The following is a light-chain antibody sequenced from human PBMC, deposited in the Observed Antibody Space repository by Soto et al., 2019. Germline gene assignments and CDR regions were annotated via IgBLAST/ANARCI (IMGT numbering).Light chain of an antibody. V-gene: IGKV4-1*01. CDR3: QQTSAIPRT. CDR1: QSVLYSSNNKNY. CDR2: WAS. Sequence: DIVMTQSPDSLAVSLGERATINCKSSQSVLYSSNNKNYLAWYQQKPGQPPKLLIYWASTRESGVPDRFSGSGSGTDFTLTISSLQPEDFATYYCQQTSAIPRTFGQGTKVDIK. J-gene: IGKJ1*01.